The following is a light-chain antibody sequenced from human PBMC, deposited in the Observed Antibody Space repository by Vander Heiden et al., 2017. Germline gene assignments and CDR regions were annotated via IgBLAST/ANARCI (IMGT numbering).Light chain of an antibody. CDR3: QSYDSSLSGSV. V-gene: IGLV1-40*01. Sequence: QSLLPQPPSVSGAPGQRLTISCTGSSSNIGAGYDVHWYQQLPGTAPKLLMYGNNNRPSGVPDRFSGSKSGTSASLAITGLQAEDEADYYCQSYDSSLSGSVFGGGTKLTVL. CDR2: GNN. J-gene: IGLJ2*01. CDR1: SSNIGAGYD.